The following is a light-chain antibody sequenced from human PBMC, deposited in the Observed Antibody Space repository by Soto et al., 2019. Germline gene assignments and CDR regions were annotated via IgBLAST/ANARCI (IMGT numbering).Light chain of an antibody. CDR1: SSDVGAYKY. Sequence: QSALTQPASVSGSPGQSITISCTGTSSDVGAYKYVSWYQQHPGKAPKLMIYEVSSRPSGVSNRFSGSKSGNTVSLTISGLQAEDEADYYCASYTRSSAWVFGGGTKLTVL. J-gene: IGLJ3*02. V-gene: IGLV2-14*01. CDR3: ASYTRSSAWV. CDR2: EVS.